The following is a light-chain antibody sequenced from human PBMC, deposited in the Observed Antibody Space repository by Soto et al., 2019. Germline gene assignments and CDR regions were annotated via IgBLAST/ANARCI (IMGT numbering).Light chain of an antibody. CDR3: QSAVTSGTYVL. J-gene: IGLJ7*01. Sequence: SYELTQPPSVSVSPGQTARITCSGDALPNQYVYWYQQKPGQAPVLVIYKYIQRPSGIPERFSGSHSGTTATLTIGGVQAADEADYYCQSAVTSGTYVLFGGGTQLTVL. V-gene: IGLV3-25*02. CDR2: KYI. CDR1: ALPNQY.